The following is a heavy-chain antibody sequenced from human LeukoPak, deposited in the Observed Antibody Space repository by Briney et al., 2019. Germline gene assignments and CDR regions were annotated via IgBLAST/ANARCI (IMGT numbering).Heavy chain of an antibody. Sequence: GGSLRLSCAASGFTFSNAWMSWVRQAPGKGREWVGRIKSESDYGTTDYAAPVKGRFTISRDDSKNTLYLQMNSLKTEDTAMYYCTRVTAYYDYGMDVWGQGTTVTVSS. CDR1: GFTFSNAW. CDR3: TRVTAYYDYGMDV. J-gene: IGHJ6*02. D-gene: IGHD2-21*02. CDR2: IKSESDYGTT. V-gene: IGHV3-15*01.